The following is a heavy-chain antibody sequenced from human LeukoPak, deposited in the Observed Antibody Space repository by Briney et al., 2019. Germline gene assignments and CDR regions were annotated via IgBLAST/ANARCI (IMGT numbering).Heavy chain of an antibody. J-gene: IGHJ3*02. CDR2: IYYSGRT. D-gene: IGHD1-26*01. CDR3: ATEENDGGSYLDGFDI. Sequence: SELLTLTCSVWIRPNSISYGRGMPQSRGKAREGIGYIYYSGRTNYYPSLKSLVTISVDTSKNQFSLKLTSVTAADTAVYYCATEENDGGSYLDGFDIWGQGTMVTVSS. V-gene: IGHV4-59*13. CDR1: IRPNSISY.